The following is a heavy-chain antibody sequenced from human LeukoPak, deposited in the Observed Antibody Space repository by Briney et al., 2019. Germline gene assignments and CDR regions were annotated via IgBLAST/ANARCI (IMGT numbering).Heavy chain of an antibody. CDR3: TRLGDSDY. J-gene: IGHJ4*02. Sequence: PGGSLRLSCAASGFTFSGSAMHWVRQASGKGLEWVGRIRSKANSYATAYAASVKGRFTISRDDSKNTAYLQMNSLETEDTAVYYCTRLGDSDYWGQGTLVTVSS. V-gene: IGHV3-73*01. CDR1: GFTFSGSA. D-gene: IGHD3-16*01. CDR2: IRSKANSYAT.